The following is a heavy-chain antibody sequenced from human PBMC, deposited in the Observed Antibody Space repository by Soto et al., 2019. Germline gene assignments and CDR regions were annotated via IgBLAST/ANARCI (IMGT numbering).Heavy chain of an antibody. J-gene: IGHJ6*02. CDR2: VHYSGNT. Sequence: QVQLQESGPGLVKPSETLSLTCTVSGGSISNFYWTWIRQPPGKGLEWIGNVHYSGNTNYNPSLKSRVTTSVDTAKNQLSLNLSSGTAADTAVYYCARHKDAGSDRGGMDVWGQGTTVTVSS. CDR1: GGSISNFY. V-gene: IGHV4-59*08. D-gene: IGHD6-25*01. CDR3: ARHKDAGSDRGGMDV.